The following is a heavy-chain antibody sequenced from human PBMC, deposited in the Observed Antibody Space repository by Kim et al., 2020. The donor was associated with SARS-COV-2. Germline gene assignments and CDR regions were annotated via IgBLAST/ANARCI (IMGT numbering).Heavy chain of an antibody. V-gene: IGHV3-23*01. J-gene: IGHJ6*02. CDR3: AKRAGRGSSWYGMDV. CDR1: GFTFSSYA. Sequence: GGSLRLSCEASGFTFSSYAMSWVRQAPGKGLEWVSAISGSGGSTYYADSVKGRFTISRDNSKNTLYLQMNSLRAEDTAVYYCAKRAGRGSSWYGMDVWGQGTTVTVSS. CDR2: ISGSGGST. D-gene: IGHD6-13*01.